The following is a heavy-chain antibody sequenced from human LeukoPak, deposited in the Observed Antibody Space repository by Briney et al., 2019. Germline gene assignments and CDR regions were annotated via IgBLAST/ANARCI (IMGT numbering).Heavy chain of an antibody. V-gene: IGHV4-39*07. CDR3: ARLSTVTKEYYFDY. CDR2: IYYSGST. CDR1: GGSISSSSYY. J-gene: IGHJ4*02. D-gene: IGHD4-17*01. Sequence: PSETLSLTCTVSGGSISSSSYYWGWIRQPPGKGLEWIGSIYYSGSTYYNPSLKSRVTISVDTSKNQFSLKLSSVTAADTAVYYCARLSTVTKEYYFDYWGQGTLVTVSS.